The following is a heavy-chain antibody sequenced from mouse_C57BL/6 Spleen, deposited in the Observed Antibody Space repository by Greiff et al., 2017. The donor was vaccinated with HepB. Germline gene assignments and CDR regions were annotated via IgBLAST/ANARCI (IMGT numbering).Heavy chain of an antibody. CDR3: TRGGATMVTTGYFDG. Sequence: QVQLQQSGAELVRPGASVTLSCKASGYTFTDYEMHWVKQTPVHGLEWIGAIDPETGGTAYNQKFKGKAILTADKSSSTAYMELRRLTSEDSAVYYCTRGGATMVTTGYFDGWGTGTTVTVSS. D-gene: IGHD2-2*01. CDR1: GYTFTDYE. J-gene: IGHJ1*03. CDR2: IDPETGGT. V-gene: IGHV1-15*01.